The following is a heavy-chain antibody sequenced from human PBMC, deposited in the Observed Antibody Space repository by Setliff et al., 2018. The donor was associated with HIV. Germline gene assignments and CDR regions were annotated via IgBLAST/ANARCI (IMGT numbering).Heavy chain of an antibody. CDR2: IRFDGSTK. J-gene: IGHJ4*02. Sequence: GGSLRLSCAASGFTFSSYGMHWVRQAPGKGLEWVAFIRFDGSTKYYADSVKGRFTISRDNARNSLFLQMNSLRVEDTAVYYCARDTCDTPSCYAGPRFVYWGQGNLVTVSS. D-gene: IGHD2-2*01. V-gene: IGHV3-30*02. CDR3: ARDTCDTPSCYAGPRFVY. CDR1: GFTFSSYG.